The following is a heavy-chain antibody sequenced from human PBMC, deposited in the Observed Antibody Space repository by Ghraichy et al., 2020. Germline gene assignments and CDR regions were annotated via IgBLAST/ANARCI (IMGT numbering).Heavy chain of an antibody. D-gene: IGHD3-3*01. CDR3: ARDIYWNGLLVKAFDI. J-gene: IGHJ3*02. CDR1: GGSINNYY. V-gene: IGHV4-59*01. CDR2: IHSSGST. Sequence: SETLSLTCTVSGGSINNYYWRWIRQPPGKGLEWIGHIHSSGSTKHSPSLKSRVTISVDTSKNQFSLKLRYVSAADTAVYYCARDIYWNGLLVKAFDIWGPGTTVTVSA.